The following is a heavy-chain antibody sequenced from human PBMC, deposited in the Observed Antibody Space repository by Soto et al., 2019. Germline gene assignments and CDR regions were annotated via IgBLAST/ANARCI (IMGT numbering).Heavy chain of an antibody. V-gene: IGHV3-23*01. D-gene: IGHD1-1*01. J-gene: IGHJ3*02. CDR3: AKDPYPWNTGGDAFDM. CDR1: GFTFSSYS. CDR2: ISASGADT. Sequence: GGSLRLSCAGSGFTFSSYSMSWVRQAPGKGLEWVSSISASGADTNYADAVKGRFTISRDNSKNTLYLQLNSLRAEDTAVYYCAKDPYPWNTGGDAFDMWGQGTMVTVSS.